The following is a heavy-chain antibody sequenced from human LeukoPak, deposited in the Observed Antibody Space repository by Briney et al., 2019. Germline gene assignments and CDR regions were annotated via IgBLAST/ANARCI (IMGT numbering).Heavy chain of an antibody. CDR2: IKQDGSEK. Sequence: PGGSLRLSCAASGFTVSSNYMSWVRQAPGKGLEWVANIKQDGSEKYYVGSVKGRFTISRDNAKNSLYLQMNSLRAEDTAVYYCARGSSIAVAGISYNYWGQGTLVTVSS. D-gene: IGHD6-19*01. CDR3: ARGSSIAVAGISYNY. J-gene: IGHJ4*02. CDR1: GFTVSSNY. V-gene: IGHV3-7*01.